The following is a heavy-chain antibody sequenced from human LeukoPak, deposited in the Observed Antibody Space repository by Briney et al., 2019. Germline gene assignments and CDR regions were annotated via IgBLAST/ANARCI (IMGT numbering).Heavy chain of an antibody. CDR3: ARDLNYYGSGSSTDY. J-gene: IGHJ4*02. CDR1: GFTFSSYS. D-gene: IGHD3-10*01. Sequence: GGSLRLSCAASGFTFSSYSMNWVRQAPGKGLEWVSSISSSSSYMYYADSVKGRFTISRDNAKNSLYLQMNSLRAEDTAVYYCARDLNYYGSGSSTDYWGQGTLVTVSS. V-gene: IGHV3-21*01. CDR2: ISSSSSYM.